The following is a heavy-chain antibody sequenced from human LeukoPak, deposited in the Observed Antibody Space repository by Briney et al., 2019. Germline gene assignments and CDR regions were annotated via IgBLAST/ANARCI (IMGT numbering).Heavy chain of an antibody. V-gene: IGHV1-18*01. CDR3: ASPEATTVTNAFDI. CDR1: GYTFTSYG. Sequence: ASVKVSCKASGYTFTSYGISWVRQAPGQGLEWMGWISAYNGNTNYAQKLQGRVTMTTDTSTSTAYMELRSLRSDDTAVYYCASPEATTVTNAFDIWGQGTMVTVSS. J-gene: IGHJ3*02. D-gene: IGHD4-17*01. CDR2: ISAYNGNT.